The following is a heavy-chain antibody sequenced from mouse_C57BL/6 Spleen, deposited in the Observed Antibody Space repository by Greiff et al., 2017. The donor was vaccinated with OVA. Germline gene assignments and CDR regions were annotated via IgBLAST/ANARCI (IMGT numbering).Heavy chain of an antibody. CDR3: ARRIYYDFYFDY. J-gene: IGHJ2*01. CDR2: IYPGDGDT. CDR1: GYAFSSSW. Sequence: ESGPELVKPGASVKISCKASGYAFSSSWMNWVKQRPGKGLEWIGRIYPGDGDTNYNGKFKGKATLTADKSSSTAYMQLSSLTSEDSAVYFCARRIYYDFYFDYWGQGTTLTVSS. D-gene: IGHD2-4*01. V-gene: IGHV1-82*01.